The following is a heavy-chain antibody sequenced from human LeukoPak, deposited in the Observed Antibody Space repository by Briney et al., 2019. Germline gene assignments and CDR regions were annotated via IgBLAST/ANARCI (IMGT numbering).Heavy chain of an antibody. CDR1: GFTFTNFA. CDR3: AKAVKMYDILTGFDY. Sequence: GGSLRLSCAASGFTFTNFAMTWVRQAPGKGLEWVSAISNSGVSTYHADSVKGRFTISRDNSKNTLYLQMNSLRAEDTAVYYCAKAVKMYDILTGFDYRGQGTLITVSS. J-gene: IGHJ4*02. D-gene: IGHD3-9*01. V-gene: IGHV3-23*01. CDR2: ISNSGVST.